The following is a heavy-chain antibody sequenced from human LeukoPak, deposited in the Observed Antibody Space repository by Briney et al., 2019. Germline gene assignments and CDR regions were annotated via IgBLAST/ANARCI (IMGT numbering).Heavy chain of an antibody. D-gene: IGHD6-13*01. CDR1: GFTFSSYG. V-gene: IGHV3-30*18. CDR3: AKGSSSGYFDYFDY. J-gene: IGHJ4*02. Sequence: GRSLRLSCAASGFTFSSYGMHWVRQAPGKGLEWVAVISYDGSNKYYADSVKGRFTISRDNSKNTLYLQTNSLRAEDTAVYYCAKGSSSGYFDYFDYWGQGTLVTVSS. CDR2: ISYDGSNK.